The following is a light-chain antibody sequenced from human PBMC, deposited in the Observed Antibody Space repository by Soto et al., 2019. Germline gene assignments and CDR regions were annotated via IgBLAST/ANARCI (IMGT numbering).Light chain of an antibody. CDR2: GGS. Sequence: DIVLTQSPGTLSLSPGERATLSCRASQSVSSNHLAWYQQKPGQAPRLLIYGGSTRATGIPVMFSGSGSEAEFTLTITRLEPEDFAMYYCQQYSSSRTFGQGTKVDIK. V-gene: IGKV3-20*01. CDR3: QQYSSSRT. J-gene: IGKJ1*01. CDR1: QSVSSNH.